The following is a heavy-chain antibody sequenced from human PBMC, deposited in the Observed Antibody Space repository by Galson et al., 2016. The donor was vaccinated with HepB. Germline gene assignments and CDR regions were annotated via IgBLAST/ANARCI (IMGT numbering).Heavy chain of an antibody. J-gene: IGHJ4*02. CDR3: ARDQIIVGATVFDY. CDR2: ISYDGSNQ. V-gene: IGHV3-30-3*01. Sequence: SLRLSCAASRFTFSEYYMHWVRQAPGKGLEWVAVISYDGSNQYYADSVQGRFTISRDNSKETLYLQMNSLRADDTAVYYCARDQIIVGATVFDYWGQGTLVTVSS. D-gene: IGHD1-26*01. CDR1: RFTFSEYY.